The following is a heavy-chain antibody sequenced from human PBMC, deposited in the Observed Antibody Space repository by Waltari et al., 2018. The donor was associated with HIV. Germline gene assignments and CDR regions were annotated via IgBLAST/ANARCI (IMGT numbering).Heavy chain of an antibody. D-gene: IGHD3-3*01. Sequence: QVQLVESGGGVVQPGRSLRLSCAASGFTFSSYGRHGVRQAPGKGLEWVSVIGDDGSNYSYADSVKGRFTIARENSKNTLYLQMNSLRAEDSAVYYCARDLTYSYEQIDYWGQGTQVTVSS. CDR3: ARDLTYSYEQIDY. CDR2: IGDDGSNY. J-gene: IGHJ4*02. V-gene: IGHV3-33*01. CDR1: GFTFSSYG.